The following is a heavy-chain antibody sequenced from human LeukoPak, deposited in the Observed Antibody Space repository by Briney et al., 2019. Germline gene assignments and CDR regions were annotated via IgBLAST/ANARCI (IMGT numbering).Heavy chain of an antibody. CDR1: GYAFVNYW. CDR3: ARFEVNHEDGSAFYYFDY. Sequence: GESLKISCRVFGYAFVNYWIGWVRQVPGRGLEWMGIIYPSDSDIKYNPSFEGQVTSSADKSINTAYLQWNSLKASDTAMYYCARFEVNHEDGSAFYYFDYWGQGTLVTVSS. CDR2: IYPSDSDI. D-gene: IGHD2-15*01. J-gene: IGHJ4*02. V-gene: IGHV5-51*01.